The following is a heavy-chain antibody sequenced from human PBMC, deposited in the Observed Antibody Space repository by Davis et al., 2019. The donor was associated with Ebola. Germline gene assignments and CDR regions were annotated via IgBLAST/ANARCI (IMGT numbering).Heavy chain of an antibody. CDR2: IHPIGGST. CDR3: AKNYYDSSGQVYYYFGMDV. CDR1: GYTFSSYY. D-gene: IGHD3-22*01. Sequence: ASVKVSCKASGYTFSSYYMHWVRQAPGQGLEWMGIIHPIGGSTNYAQKFQGRVTMTRDTSTSTVYMDLSSLRSEDTAVYYCAKNYYDSSGQVYYYFGMDVWGQGTTVTVSS. V-gene: IGHV1-46*01. J-gene: IGHJ6*02.